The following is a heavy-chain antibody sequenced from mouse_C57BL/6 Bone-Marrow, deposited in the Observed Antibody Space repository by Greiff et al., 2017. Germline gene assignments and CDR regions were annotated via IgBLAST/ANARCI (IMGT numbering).Heavy chain of an antibody. Sequence: VQLQQSGAELVKPGASVKLSCKASGYTFTSYWMQWVKQRPGQGLEWIGEIDPSDSYTNYNQKFKGKATLTVDTSSSTAYMQLSSLTSEDSAVYYCAREGDGSSYYFDYWGQGTTLTVSS. D-gene: IGHD1-1*01. CDR2: IDPSDSYT. V-gene: IGHV1-50*01. J-gene: IGHJ2*01. CDR3: AREGDGSSYYFDY. CDR1: GYTFTSYW.